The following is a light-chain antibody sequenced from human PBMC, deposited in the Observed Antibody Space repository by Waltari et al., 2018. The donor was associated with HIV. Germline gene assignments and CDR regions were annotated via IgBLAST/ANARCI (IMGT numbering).Light chain of an antibody. CDR2: AAS. CDR1: QGISSY. J-gene: IGKJ2*01. V-gene: IGKV1D-8*01. CDR3: QQYYSFPYT. Sequence: VIWMTQSPSLLSASTGDRVTISCRISQGISSYLAWYQQKPGKAPELLISAASTLQSGVPSRFSGSGSGTDFTLTISCLQSEDFATYYCQQYYSFPYTFGQGTKLEIK.